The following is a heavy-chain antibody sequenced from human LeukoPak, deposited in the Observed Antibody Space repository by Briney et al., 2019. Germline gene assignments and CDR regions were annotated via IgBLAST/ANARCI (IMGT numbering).Heavy chain of an antibody. Sequence: KGGESLKISCKASGYSFTNYWIGWVRQMPGKGLEWMGIIFPRDSDTRYSPSFQGQVTISADKSISTAYLQWSSLKASDTAMYYCGRDYVMDVWDQGTTVTVSS. CDR3: GRDYVMDV. CDR1: GYSFTNYW. V-gene: IGHV5-51*01. CDR2: IFPRDSDT. J-gene: IGHJ6*02.